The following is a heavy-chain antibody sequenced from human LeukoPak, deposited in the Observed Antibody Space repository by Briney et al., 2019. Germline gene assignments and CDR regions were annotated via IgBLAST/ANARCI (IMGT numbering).Heavy chain of an antibody. Sequence: ASVKVSCKASGYTFTSYAMHWVRQAPGQRLEWMGWINAGNGNTKYSQKFQGRVTITRDTSASTAYMELSSLRSEDTAVYYCARDRAYSSRILLPNKTVYYYYYGMDVWGQGTTVTVSS. CDR3: ARDRAYSSRILLPNKTVYYYYYGMDV. V-gene: IGHV1-3*01. J-gene: IGHJ6*02. CDR1: GYTFTSYA. CDR2: INAGNGNT. D-gene: IGHD6-13*01.